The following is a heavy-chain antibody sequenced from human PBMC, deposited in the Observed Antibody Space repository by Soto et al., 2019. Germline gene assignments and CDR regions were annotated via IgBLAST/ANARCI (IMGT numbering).Heavy chain of an antibody. CDR2: ISAYNGNT. Sequence: ASVKVSCKASGYTFTSYGISWVRRAPGQGLEWMGWISAYNGNTNYAQKLQGRVTMTTDTSTSTAYMELRSLRSDDTAVYYCARGALDYDSSGANWFDPWGQGTLVTVSS. CDR3: ARGALDYDSSGANWFDP. D-gene: IGHD3-22*01. CDR1: GYTFTSYG. V-gene: IGHV1-18*01. J-gene: IGHJ5*02.